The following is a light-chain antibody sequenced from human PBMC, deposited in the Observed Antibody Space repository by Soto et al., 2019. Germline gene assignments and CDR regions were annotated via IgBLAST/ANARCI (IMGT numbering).Light chain of an antibody. CDR1: SSDVGSGSHNL. Sequence: SVLTQPASVSGSPGQSITISCTGTSSDVGSGSHNLVSWYQQRPGKAPKVVIYEGSKRPSGVSDRFAGSKSGNTASLTISGLQAEDEADYYCCSYVSSFTYVFGTGTKVTVL. J-gene: IGLJ1*01. V-gene: IGLV2-23*01. CDR2: EGS. CDR3: CSYVSSFTYV.